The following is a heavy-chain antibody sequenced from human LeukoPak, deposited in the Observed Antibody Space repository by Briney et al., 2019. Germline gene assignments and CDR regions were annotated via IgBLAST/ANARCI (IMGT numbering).Heavy chain of an antibody. D-gene: IGHD3-10*01. V-gene: IGHV4-38-2*01. Sequence: LRLSCAASGFTFSDYYMSWIRQPPGKGLEWIGSIYYSGSTYYNPSLKSRVTISVDTSKNQFSLKLSSVTAADTAVYYCARGPVMVRGPNWFDPWGQGTLVTVSS. CDR2: IYYSGST. J-gene: IGHJ5*02. CDR3: ARGPVMVRGPNWFDP. CDR1: GFTFSDYY.